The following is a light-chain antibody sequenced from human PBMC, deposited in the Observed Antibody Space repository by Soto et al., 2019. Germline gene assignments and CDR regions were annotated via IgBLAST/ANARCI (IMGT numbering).Light chain of an antibody. CDR1: QSVGSY. CDR3: QQRSNWPPTWT. V-gene: IGKV3-11*01. CDR2: DAS. Sequence: DIVLTQSPATLSLSPGERATLSCRASQSVGSYLAWYQHKPGQPPRLLIYDASNRATGIPARFSGSGSGTDFTLTISSLEPEDFAVYYCQQRSNWPPTWTFGQGTKVEIK. J-gene: IGKJ1*01.